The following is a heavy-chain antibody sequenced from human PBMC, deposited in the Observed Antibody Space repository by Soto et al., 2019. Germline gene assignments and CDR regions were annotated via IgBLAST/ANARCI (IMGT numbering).Heavy chain of an antibody. J-gene: IGHJ4*02. Sequence: QVQLVQSGAEVKKPGASVKVSCKASGYTFTGYYMHWVRQAPGQGLEWMGWINPNSGGTNYAQKFQGWVTMTRDTSISTAYKELSRLRSDDTAVYYCARETRAAYYDSSGYYWGQIDYWGQGTLVTVSS. V-gene: IGHV1-2*04. D-gene: IGHD3-22*01. CDR2: INPNSGGT. CDR3: ARETRAAYYDSSGYYWGQIDY. CDR1: GYTFTGYY.